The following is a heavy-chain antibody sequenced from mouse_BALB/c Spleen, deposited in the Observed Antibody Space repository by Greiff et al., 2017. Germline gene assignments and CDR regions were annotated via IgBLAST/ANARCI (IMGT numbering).Heavy chain of an antibody. J-gene: IGHJ2*01. Sequence: VQLKQSGPGLVKPSQSLSLTCTVTGYSITSDYAWNWIRQFPGNKLEWMGYISYSGSTSYNPSLKSRISITRDTSKNQFFLQLNSVTTEDTATYYCARGYDGGLDYWGQGTTLTGSS. V-gene: IGHV3-2*02. CDR2: ISYSGST. CDR1: GYSITSDYA. D-gene: IGHD2-14*01. CDR3: ARGYDGGLDY.